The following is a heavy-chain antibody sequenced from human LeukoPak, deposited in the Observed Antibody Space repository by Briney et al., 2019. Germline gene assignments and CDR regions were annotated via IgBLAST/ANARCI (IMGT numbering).Heavy chain of an antibody. D-gene: IGHD3-10*01. J-gene: IGHJ4*02. CDR3: ARDRARYYFDY. Sequence: ASVKVSCKASGYTFTSYGISWVRQATGQGLEWMGWISAYNGNTNYAQKLQGRVTMTTDTSTSTAYMELRGLRSDDTAVYYCARDRARYYFDYWGQGTLVTVSS. V-gene: IGHV1-18*04. CDR1: GYTFTSYG. CDR2: ISAYNGNT.